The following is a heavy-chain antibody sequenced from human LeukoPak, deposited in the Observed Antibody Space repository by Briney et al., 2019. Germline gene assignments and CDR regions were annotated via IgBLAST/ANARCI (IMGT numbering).Heavy chain of an antibody. CDR3: ATGDGYSYGHWALDI. Sequence: ASVKVSCKASGYTFTGYYIHWVRQAPGQGLEWMGWINPDSGGTNYAQKLQDRVALTRDTSINTAYMQLSTLRSDDTAVYYCATGDGYSYGHWALDIRGQGTMVTISS. CDR2: INPDSGGT. CDR1: GYTFTGYY. D-gene: IGHD5-18*01. V-gene: IGHV1-2*02. J-gene: IGHJ3*02.